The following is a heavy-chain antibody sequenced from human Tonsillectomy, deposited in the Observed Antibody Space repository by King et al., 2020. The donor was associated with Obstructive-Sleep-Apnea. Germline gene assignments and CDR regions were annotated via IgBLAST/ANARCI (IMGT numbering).Heavy chain of an antibody. D-gene: IGHD5-18*01. Sequence: VQLVESGAEVKKPGKSLKISCKGSGYSFTNYWIGWVRQMPGKGLEWMGIIYPDDSDTRYSPSFQGQVTISADKSFSTAYLQWSSLKASDTAMYYCARHLYSYGGLYYLDYWGQGTLVTVSS. V-gene: IGHV5-51*01. J-gene: IGHJ4*02. CDR1: GYSFTNYW. CDR2: IYPDDSDT. CDR3: ARHLYSYGGLYYLDY.